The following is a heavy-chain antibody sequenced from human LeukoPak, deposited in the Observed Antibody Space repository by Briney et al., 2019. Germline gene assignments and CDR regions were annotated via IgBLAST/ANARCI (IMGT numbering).Heavy chain of an antibody. J-gene: IGHJ4*02. D-gene: IGHD3-22*01. CDR2: IYYSGST. Sequence: SETLSLTCSVSGGSISSSTYYWGWIRQPPGKGLEWIGNIYYSGSTYYNPSLKSRVTISADTSKNQFSLKLNSVTAADTAVYYCARLSHYYDSSGYYLGSYYFDYWGQGTVVTVSS. V-gene: IGHV4-39*01. CDR3: ARLSHYYDSSGYYLGSYYFDY. CDR1: GGSISSSTYY.